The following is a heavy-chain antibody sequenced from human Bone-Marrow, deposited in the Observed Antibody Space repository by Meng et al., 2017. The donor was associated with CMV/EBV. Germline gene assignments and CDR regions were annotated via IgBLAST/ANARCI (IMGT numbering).Heavy chain of an antibody. D-gene: IGHD3-3*01. V-gene: IGHV3-23*03. CDR1: GFTFSSYA. Sequence: GESLKISCAASGFTFSSYAMSWVRQAPGKGLEWVSVIYSGGSSTYYADSVKGRFTISRDNSKNTLYLQMNSLRAEDTVVYYCAKPGSGYLGYFDYLGRGTLVTVAS. CDR2: IYSGGSST. J-gene: IGHJ4*02. CDR3: AKPGSGYLGYFDY.